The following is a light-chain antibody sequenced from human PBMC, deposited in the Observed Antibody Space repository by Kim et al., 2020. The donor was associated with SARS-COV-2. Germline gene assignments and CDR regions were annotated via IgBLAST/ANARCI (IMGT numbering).Light chain of an antibody. V-gene: IGKV3-15*01. Sequence: EIVMTQSPDTLSVSPGERATLSCRASQSVRSNLAWYQQKPGQAPRLLIYGASTRATGIPARFSGSGSGTDFTLTISSLQSEDFAVYYCQQYVQWLRTFGQGTKVDIK. CDR3: QQYVQWLRT. CDR1: QSVRSN. CDR2: GAS. J-gene: IGKJ1*01.